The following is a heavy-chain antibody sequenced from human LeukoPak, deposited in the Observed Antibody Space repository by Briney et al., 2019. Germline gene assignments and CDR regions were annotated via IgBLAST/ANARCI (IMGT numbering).Heavy chain of an antibody. Sequence: SETLSLTCAVYGGSFSGYYWSWIRQPPGKGLEWIGEINHSGSTNYNPSLKSRATISVDTSKNQFSLKLSSVTAADTAVYYCARHPKKHFDYWGQGTLVTVSS. CDR1: GGSFSGYY. J-gene: IGHJ4*02. CDR3: ARHPKKHFDY. V-gene: IGHV4-34*01. CDR2: INHSGST.